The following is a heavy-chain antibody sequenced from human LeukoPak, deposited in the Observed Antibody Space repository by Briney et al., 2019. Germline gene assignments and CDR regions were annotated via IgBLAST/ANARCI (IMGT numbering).Heavy chain of an antibody. CDR2: ISGYNGHT. V-gene: IGHV1-18*01. CDR3: ARGSTARYYYDSSGYYRGAFDY. D-gene: IGHD3-22*01. Sequence: GASVKVSCKASGYTFTNYGISWVRQAPGQGLEWTGWISGYNGHTNYAQKLQGRVTMTTDTSTSTAYMELRSLRSDDTAVYYCARGSTARYYYDSSGYYRGAFDYWGQGTLVTVSS. CDR1: GYTFTNYG. J-gene: IGHJ4*02.